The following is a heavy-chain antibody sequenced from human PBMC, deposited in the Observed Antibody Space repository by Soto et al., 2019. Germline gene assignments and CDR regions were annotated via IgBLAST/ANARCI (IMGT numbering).Heavy chain of an antibody. J-gene: IGHJ4*02. D-gene: IGHD4-17*01. CDR2: ISYDGSNK. Sequence: QVQLVESGGGVVQPWRSLRLSCAASGFTFSSYGMHWVRQAPGKGLEWVAVISYDGSNKYYADSVKGRFTISRDNSKNTLYLQMNSLRAEDTAVYYCAKPAGTVTSWFDYWGQGTLVTVSS. V-gene: IGHV3-30*18. CDR1: GFTFSSYG. CDR3: AKPAGTVTSWFDY.